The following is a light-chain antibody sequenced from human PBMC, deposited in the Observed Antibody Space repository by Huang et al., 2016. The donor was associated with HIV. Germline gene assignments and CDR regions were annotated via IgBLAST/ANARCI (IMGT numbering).Light chain of an antibody. J-gene: IGKJ3*01. V-gene: IGKV3-11*01. CDR1: QRVSSY. CDR2: AAS. CDR3: QQRSNWPGIT. Sequence: ELVLTQSPATLSWSPGERATLSCRASQRVSSYLAGYQQKPGLAPRLLIYAASNRATGIPARFSGSGSGTDFTLTISSLEPEDFAVYYCQQRSNWPGITFGPGTKVDIK.